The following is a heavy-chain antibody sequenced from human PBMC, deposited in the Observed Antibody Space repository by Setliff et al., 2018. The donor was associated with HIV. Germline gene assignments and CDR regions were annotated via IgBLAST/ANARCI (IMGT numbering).Heavy chain of an antibody. D-gene: IGHD3-3*01. CDR3: ARDRVRITIFGANDASDI. V-gene: IGHV1-46*01. CDR1: GYTFTSYY. J-gene: IGHJ3*02. Sequence: ASVKVSCKASGYTFTSYYMNWVRQAPGQGLEWMGIINPSGGSATYAQKFQGRVAMTRDTSTSTVYMELSSLRSEDTAVYYCARDRVRITIFGANDASDIWGQGTMVTVSS. CDR2: INPSGGSA.